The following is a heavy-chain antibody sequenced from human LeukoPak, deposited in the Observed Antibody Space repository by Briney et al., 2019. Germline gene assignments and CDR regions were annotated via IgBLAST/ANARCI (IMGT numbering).Heavy chain of an antibody. D-gene: IGHD3-10*01. J-gene: IGHJ6*03. CDR2: LNPNSGNT. V-gene: IGHV1-8*01. CDR1: GYTFTSYD. Sequence: ASVKVSCKASGYTFTSYDINWVRQATGQGLELMGWLNPNSGNTGYAQKFQGRVTMTRNTSIATAYMELSSLRSEDTAVYYCARGVRGFRSEAFYYYMDVWGKGTTVTVSS. CDR3: ARGVRGFRSEAFYYYMDV.